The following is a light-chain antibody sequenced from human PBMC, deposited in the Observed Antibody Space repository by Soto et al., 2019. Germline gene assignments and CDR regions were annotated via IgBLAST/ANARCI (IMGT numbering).Light chain of an antibody. V-gene: IGLV2-11*01. CDR3: CSYAGTYTFV. J-gene: IGLJ1*01. CDR2: DVS. Sequence: QSVLTQPRSVSGSPGQSVTISCTGTSSDVGAYNYVSWYQQHPGKAPKVMIYDVSKRPSGVPDRFSGSKSGNTASLTISGLQADDEADYYCCSYAGTYTFVFGSGTKSTVL. CDR1: SSDVGAYNY.